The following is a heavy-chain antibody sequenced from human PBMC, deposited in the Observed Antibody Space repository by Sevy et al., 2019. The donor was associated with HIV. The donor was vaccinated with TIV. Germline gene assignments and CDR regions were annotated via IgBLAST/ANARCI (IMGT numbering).Heavy chain of an antibody. V-gene: IGHV4-4*07. J-gene: IGHJ4*02. CDR1: GGSISSYY. D-gene: IGHD4-4*01. Sequence: SENLSLTCTVSGGSISSYYWSWIRQPAGKGLEWIGRIYTSGSSNYNPSVKSRVTMSVDTSKNQFSLKLSSVTAADTAVYYCARDRSNPTGWYYFDYWGQGTLVTVSS. CDR2: IYTSGSS. CDR3: ARDRSNPTGWYYFDY.